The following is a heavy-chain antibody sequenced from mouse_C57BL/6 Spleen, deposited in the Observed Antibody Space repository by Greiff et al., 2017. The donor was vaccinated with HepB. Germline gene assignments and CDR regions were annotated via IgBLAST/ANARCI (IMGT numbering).Heavy chain of an antibody. Sequence: EVKLVESGGGLVQPGGSMKLSCVASGFTFSNYWMNWVRQSPEKGLEWVAQIRLKSDNYATHYAESVKGRFTISRDDSKSSVYLQMNNLRAEDTGIYYCTRYYYGSPYYYAMDYWGQGTSVTVSS. CDR1: GFTFSNYW. CDR3: TRYYYGSPYYYAMDY. CDR2: IRLKSDNYAT. D-gene: IGHD1-1*01. J-gene: IGHJ4*01. V-gene: IGHV6-3*01.